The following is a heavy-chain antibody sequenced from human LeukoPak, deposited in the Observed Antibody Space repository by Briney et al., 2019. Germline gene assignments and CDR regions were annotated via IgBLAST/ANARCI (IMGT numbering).Heavy chain of an antibody. Sequence: SETLSLTCTVSGGSISSRSYYWGWIRQPPGKGLEWIGNIYYDGSTCYNPSLKGRATISVDTSKNQFSLKLSSVTAADTAVYYCARDRSRWDLLPFDYWGQGALVTVSS. V-gene: IGHV4-39*07. D-gene: IGHD1-26*01. J-gene: IGHJ4*02. CDR3: ARDRSRWDLLPFDY. CDR2: IYYDGST. CDR1: GGSISSRSYY.